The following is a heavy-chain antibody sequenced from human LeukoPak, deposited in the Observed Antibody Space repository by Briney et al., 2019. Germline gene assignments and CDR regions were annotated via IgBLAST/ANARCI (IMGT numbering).Heavy chain of an antibody. CDR3: ARTNPMMDGLVDY. CDR2: IYYSGST. CDR1: AGSIGDYF. Sequence: SETLSLTCTVSAGSIGDYFWSWIRQPPGKGLEWIGYIYYSGSTNYNPSLKSRVTVSVDTSKNQFSLKLSSVTAADTAVYYCARTNPMMDGLVDYWGQGTLVTVSS. D-gene: IGHD3-22*01. V-gene: IGHV4-59*01. J-gene: IGHJ4*02.